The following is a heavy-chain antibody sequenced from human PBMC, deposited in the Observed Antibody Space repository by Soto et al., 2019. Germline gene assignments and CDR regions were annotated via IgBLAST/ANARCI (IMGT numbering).Heavy chain of an antibody. D-gene: IGHD5-18*01. V-gene: IGHV4-31*03. CDR2: IYYSGST. CDR1: GGSISSGGYY. J-gene: IGHJ6*02. CDR3: ARSPGGYSYGIHYYYGMDV. Sequence: QVQLQESGPGLVKPSQTLSLTCTVSGGSISSGGYYWSWIRQHPGKGLEWIGYIYYSGSTYYNPSLKSRVTISVDTSKNQFSLKLSSVTAADTAVYYCARSPGGYSYGIHYYYGMDVWGQGTTVTVSS.